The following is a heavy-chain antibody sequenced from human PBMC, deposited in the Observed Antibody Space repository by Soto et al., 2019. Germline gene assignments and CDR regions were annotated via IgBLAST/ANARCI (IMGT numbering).Heavy chain of an antibody. CDR2: IYYSGST. J-gene: IGHJ5*02. Sequence: QLQLQESGPGLVKPSETLSLTCTVSGGSISSSSFHWGWIRQPPGKGLEWIGSIYYSGSTYYSPSLRSLVTMSVDTPQNQVSLKLSSVTDADTAVYCCARWERAAGTDWWFGPWGQGNLVTVS. D-gene: IGHD6-13*01. CDR1: GGSISSSSFH. V-gene: IGHV4-39*01. CDR3: ARWERAAGTDWWFGP.